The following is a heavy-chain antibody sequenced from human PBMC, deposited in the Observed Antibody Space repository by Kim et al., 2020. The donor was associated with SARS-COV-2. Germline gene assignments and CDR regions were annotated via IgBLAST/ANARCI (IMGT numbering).Heavy chain of an antibody. CDR3: AREIGYLDY. V-gene: IGHV4-59*01. J-gene: IGHJ4*02. CDR1: GGSISSYY. CDR2: IYYSGST. D-gene: IGHD6-13*01. Sequence: SETLSLTCTVSGGSISSYYWSWIRQPPGKGLEWIGYIYYSGSTNYNPSLKSRVTISVDTSKNQFSLKLSSVTAADTAVYYCAREIGYLDYWGQGTLGTVS.